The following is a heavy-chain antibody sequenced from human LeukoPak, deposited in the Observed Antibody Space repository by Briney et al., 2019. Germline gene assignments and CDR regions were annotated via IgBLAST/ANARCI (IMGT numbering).Heavy chain of an antibody. V-gene: IGHV3-7*01. D-gene: IGHD2-8*01. Sequence: GGSLRLSCAASGFTFSSYWMSWVRQAPGKGLEWVANIKQDGSEKYYVDSVKGRFTISRDNAKSSLYLQMNSLRAEDTAVYYCARPYCTNGVCYADDAFDIWGQGTMVTVSS. CDR1: GFTFSSYW. CDR2: IKQDGSEK. CDR3: ARPYCTNGVCYADDAFDI. J-gene: IGHJ3*02.